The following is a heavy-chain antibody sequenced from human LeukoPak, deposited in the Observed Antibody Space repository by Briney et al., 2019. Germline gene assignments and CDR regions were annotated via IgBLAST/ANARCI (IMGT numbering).Heavy chain of an antibody. J-gene: IGHJ4*02. CDR1: GFTFSSYS. D-gene: IGHD2-15*01. V-gene: IGHV3-21*01. CDR2: ISSSSSYI. CDR3: ARDRVAATFYY. Sequence: KAGGSLRLSCAASGFTFSSYSMNWVRQAPRKGLEWVSSISSSSSYIYYADSVKGRFTISRDNAKNSLYLQMNSLRAEDTAVYYCARDRVAATFYYWGQGTLVTVSS.